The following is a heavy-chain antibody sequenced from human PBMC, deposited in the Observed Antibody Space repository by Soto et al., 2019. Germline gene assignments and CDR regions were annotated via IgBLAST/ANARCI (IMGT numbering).Heavy chain of an antibody. V-gene: IGHV4-34*01. CDR2: INHSGST. CDR3: ARGVGVVPAAIFVSYYGTDV. D-gene: IGHD2-2*01. CDR1: GGSFSGYY. Sequence: PSETLSLTCAVYGGSFSGYYWSWIRQPPGKGLEWIGEINHSGSTNYNPSLKSRVTISVDTSKNQFSLKLSSVTAADTAVYYCARGVGVVPAAIFVSYYGTDVWGQGTTVTVSS. J-gene: IGHJ6*02.